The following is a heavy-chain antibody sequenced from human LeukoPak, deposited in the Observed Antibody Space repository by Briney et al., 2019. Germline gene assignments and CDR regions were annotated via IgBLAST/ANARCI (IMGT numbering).Heavy chain of an antibody. CDR1: GYTFTSYY. Sequence: ASVKVSCKASGYTFTSYYMHWVRQAPGQGLEWMGIINPSGGSTSYAQKFQGRATMTRDTSTSTVYMELCSLRSEDTAVYYCAVGYDGSGYYYLLDYWGQGTLVTVSS. CDR3: AVGYDGSGYYYLLDY. D-gene: IGHD3-22*01. V-gene: IGHV1-46*01. J-gene: IGHJ4*02. CDR2: INPSGGST.